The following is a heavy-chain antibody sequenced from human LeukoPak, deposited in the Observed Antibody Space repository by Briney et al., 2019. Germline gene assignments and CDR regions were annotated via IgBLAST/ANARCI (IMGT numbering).Heavy chain of an antibody. D-gene: IGHD3-22*01. J-gene: IGHJ4*02. V-gene: IGHV4-38-2*02. CDR3: AGTDSSGYYNFDY. CDR2: INHSGST. CDR1: GYFISSGYY. Sequence: SETLSLTCTVSGYFISSGYYWGWIRQPPGKGLEWIGEINHSGSTNYNPSLKSRVTISVDTSKNQFSLKLSSVTAADTAVYYCAGTDSSGYYNFDYWGQGTLVTVSS.